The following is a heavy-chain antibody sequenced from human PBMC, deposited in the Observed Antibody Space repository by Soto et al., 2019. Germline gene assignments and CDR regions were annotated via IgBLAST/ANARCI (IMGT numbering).Heavy chain of an antibody. CDR2: IGGSGAGT. Sequence: EVQLLESGGGLVQRGGSLRLSCAASGFTFSSYAMSWVRQAPGKGLEWVSGIGGSGAGTNYADSVKGLFTISRDNAKNPLYLQISSLRAEDTAVYYCARGGGIAVAGTHLDYWGQGTLVTVSS. D-gene: IGHD6-19*01. CDR1: GFTFSSYA. CDR3: ARGGGIAVAGTHLDY. J-gene: IGHJ4*02. V-gene: IGHV3-23*01.